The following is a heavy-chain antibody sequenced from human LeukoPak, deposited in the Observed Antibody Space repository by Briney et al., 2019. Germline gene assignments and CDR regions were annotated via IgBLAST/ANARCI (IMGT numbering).Heavy chain of an antibody. J-gene: IGHJ4*02. V-gene: IGHV4-34*01. D-gene: IGHD3-3*01. CDR1: GESHSRFY. Sequence: SETLSLTCAVSGESHSRFYWSWIRQSPGRGLEWIGEINHSGSPNYNPSLKSRVTISVDTSKNQFSLKVNSVTAADTAVYYCAVIYDFWSGYHFDHWGQGTLVTVSS. CDR2: INHSGSP. CDR3: AVIYDFWSGYHFDH.